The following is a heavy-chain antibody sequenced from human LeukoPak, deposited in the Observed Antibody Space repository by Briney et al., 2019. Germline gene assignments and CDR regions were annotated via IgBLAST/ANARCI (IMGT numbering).Heavy chain of an antibody. V-gene: IGHV3-74*03. J-gene: IGHJ5*02. CDR2: ISPDGSTT. CDR1: GFTFSSHW. Sequence: GGSLRLSCAASGFTFSSHWMHWVRQAPGKGLVWVSRISPDGSTTKNADSVKGRFTISRDNARSTLFLQLNSLRAEDTAVYYCAREINEWFDPWGQGTLVTVSS. CDR3: AREINEWFDP. D-gene: IGHD1-1*01.